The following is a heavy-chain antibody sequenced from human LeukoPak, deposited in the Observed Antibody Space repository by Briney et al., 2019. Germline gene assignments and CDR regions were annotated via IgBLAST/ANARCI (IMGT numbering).Heavy chain of an antibody. CDR1: GGSFSGYY. CDR2: INHSGGT. V-gene: IGHV4-34*01. D-gene: IGHD6-13*01. Sequence: SETLSLTCAVYGGSFSGYYWSWIRQPPGKGLEWIGEINHSGGTNYNPSLKSRVTISVDTSKNQFSLKLSSVTAADTAVYYCAGAPLYSSSWDWYFDLRGRGTLVTVSS. J-gene: IGHJ2*01. CDR3: AGAPLYSSSWDWYFDL.